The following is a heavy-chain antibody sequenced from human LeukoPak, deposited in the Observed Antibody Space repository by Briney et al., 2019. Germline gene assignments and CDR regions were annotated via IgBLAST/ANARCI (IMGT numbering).Heavy chain of an antibody. Sequence: GGSLRLSCAASGFTFSSYSMNWVRQAPGKGLEWVSSISSSSSYIYYADSVKGRFTISRDNAKNSPYLQMNSLRAEDTAVYYCASGTGTSIDYWGQGTLVTVSS. J-gene: IGHJ4*02. CDR2: ISSSSSYI. CDR1: GFTFSSYS. D-gene: IGHD1-14*01. V-gene: IGHV3-21*01. CDR3: ASGTGTSIDY.